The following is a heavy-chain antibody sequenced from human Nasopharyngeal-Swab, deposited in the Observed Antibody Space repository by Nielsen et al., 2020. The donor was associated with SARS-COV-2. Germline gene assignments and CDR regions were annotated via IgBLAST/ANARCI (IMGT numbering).Heavy chain of an antibody. V-gene: IGHV3-30-3*01. Sequence: GGSLRLSCAASGFTFSSYAMHWVRQAPGKGLEWVAVISYDGSNKYYADSVKGRFTISRDNSKNTLYLQMNSLRAEDTAVYYCARDRRRPGVDSSGYYASIGYWGQGTLVTVSS. D-gene: IGHD3-22*01. CDR2: ISYDGSNK. CDR1: GFTFSSYA. J-gene: IGHJ4*02. CDR3: ARDRRRPGVDSSGYYASIGY.